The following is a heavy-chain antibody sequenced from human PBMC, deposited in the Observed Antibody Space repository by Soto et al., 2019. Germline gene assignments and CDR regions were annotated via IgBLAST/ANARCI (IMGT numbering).Heavy chain of an antibody. D-gene: IGHD1-26*01. J-gene: IGHJ4*02. CDR3: ARDGGRHSGGIDY. Sequence: QVQLVQSGAEVKKPGSSVKVSCKASGGTFCSYSINWVRQARGQGLEWMGEIIPIFGTANYAQKFQGRVTITADESTSTAYMELSSLRSEDTAVYYCARDGGRHSGGIDYWGQGTLVTVSS. CDR2: IIPIFGTA. CDR1: GGTFCSYS. V-gene: IGHV1-69*01.